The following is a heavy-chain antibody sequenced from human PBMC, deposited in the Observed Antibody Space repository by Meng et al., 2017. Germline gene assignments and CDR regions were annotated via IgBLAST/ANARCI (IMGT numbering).Heavy chain of an antibody. Sequence: QGQRQQWGAGLLKPSETLSLTCAVYGGSFSGYYWSWIRQPPGKGLEWIGEINHSGSTNYNPSLKSRVTISVDTSKNQFSLKLSSVTAADTAVYYCARGAKTDAFDIWGQGTMVTVSS. CDR3: ARGAKTDAFDI. V-gene: IGHV4-34*01. J-gene: IGHJ3*02. CDR1: GGSFSGYY. CDR2: INHSGST.